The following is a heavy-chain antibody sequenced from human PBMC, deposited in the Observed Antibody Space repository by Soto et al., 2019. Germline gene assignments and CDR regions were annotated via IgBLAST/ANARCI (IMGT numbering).Heavy chain of an antibody. J-gene: IGHJ4*02. CDR1: GFTFGSYT. CDR3: AKGLGVRGSGWYHLYS. D-gene: IGHD6-19*01. CDR2: ISPGGSNT. Sequence: EVQLLESGGGLVQPGGSLRLSCVASGFTFGSYTMSWVRQAPGKGLEWVSGISPGGSNTYYADSVKGRFTISRDNSKNTVYLQMNSLRAEDTAAYYCAKGLGVRGSGWYHLYSWGQGTLVTVSS. V-gene: IGHV3-23*01.